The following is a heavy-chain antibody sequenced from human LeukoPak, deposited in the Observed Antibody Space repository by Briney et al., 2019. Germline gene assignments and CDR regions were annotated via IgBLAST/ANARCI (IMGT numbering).Heavy chain of an antibody. J-gene: IGHJ4*02. CDR2: IFPSGGEI. CDR1: GFTFNTYS. Sequence: GGSLRPSCEASGFTFNTYSMNWARQAPGKGLEWFSSIFPSGGEIHYADPVRGRFTISRDNSKSTLSLQMNSLRAEDTAIYYCATYRQVLLPFESWGQGTLVTVHS. CDR3: ATYRQVLLPFES. D-gene: IGHD2-8*02. V-gene: IGHV3-23*01.